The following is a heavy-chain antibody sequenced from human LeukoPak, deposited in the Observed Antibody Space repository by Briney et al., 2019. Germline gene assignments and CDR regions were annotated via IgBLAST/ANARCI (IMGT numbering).Heavy chain of an antibody. CDR2: IYYSGST. CDR3: ARTDYGGNSGSDY. Sequence: TASETLSLTCTVSGGSISSYYWSWIRQPPGKGLEWIGYIYYSGSTNYNPSLKSRVTISVDTSKNQFSLKLSSVTAADTAVYYCARTDYGGNSGSDYWGQGTLVTVSS. J-gene: IGHJ4*02. D-gene: IGHD4-23*01. CDR1: GGSISSYY. V-gene: IGHV4-59*01.